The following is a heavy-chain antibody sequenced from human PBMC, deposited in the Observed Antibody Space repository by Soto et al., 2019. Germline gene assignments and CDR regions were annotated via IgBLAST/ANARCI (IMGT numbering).Heavy chain of an antibody. J-gene: IGHJ6*02. V-gene: IGHV4-34*01. Sequence: SETLSLTCAVYGGSFSGYYWSWIRQPPGKGLEWIGEINHSGSTNYNPSLKSRVTISVDTSKNQFSLKMSSVTAADTAVYYCASPTTVTPSYYYGMDVWGQGTTVTVSS. CDR1: GGSFSGYY. CDR2: INHSGST. CDR3: ASPTTVTPSYYYGMDV. D-gene: IGHD4-4*01.